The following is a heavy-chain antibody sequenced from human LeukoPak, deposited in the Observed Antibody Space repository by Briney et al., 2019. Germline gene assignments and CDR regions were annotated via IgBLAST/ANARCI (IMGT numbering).Heavy chain of an antibody. J-gene: IGHJ4*02. D-gene: IGHD3-10*01. CDR3: ARGLWFGAPDY. CDR1: GFTFSSYS. Sequence: TGGSLRLSCAASGFTFSSYSMTWVRQAPGKGLEWVSYIDARSGIVYYADSVQGRFTISRDDAKDSVFLQMNSLRVDDTAVYYCARGLWFGAPDYWGQGTLVTVSS. V-gene: IGHV3-48*01. CDR2: IDARSGIV.